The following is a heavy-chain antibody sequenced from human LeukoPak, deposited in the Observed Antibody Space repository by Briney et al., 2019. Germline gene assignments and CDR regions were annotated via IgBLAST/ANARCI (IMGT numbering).Heavy chain of an antibody. V-gene: IGHV1-18*01. CDR2: ISAYNGNT. D-gene: IGHD3-3*01. J-gene: IGHJ4*02. CDR1: GYTFTSYG. CDR3: ARAAGQRGGRFLEWLLGISDY. Sequence: ASVKVSCKASGYTFTSYGISWVRQAPGQGLEWMGWISAYNGNTNYAQKLQGRVTMTTDTSTSTAYMELRSLRSDDTAVYYCARAAGQRGGRFLEWLLGISDYWGQGTLVTVSS.